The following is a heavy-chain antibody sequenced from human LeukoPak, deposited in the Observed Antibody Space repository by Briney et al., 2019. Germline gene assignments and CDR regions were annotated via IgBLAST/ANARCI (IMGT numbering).Heavy chain of an antibody. D-gene: IGHD2-15*01. CDR2: IYPGDSDT. J-gene: IGHJ5*02. CDR1: GYSFASYW. CDR3: ARAEVAAIVTDWFDP. Sequence: GESLKISCKGSGYSFASYWISWVRPMPGKGLEWMGIIYPGDSDTRYSPSFQGQVIISADKSISTAYLQWSSLKASDTAMYYCARAEVAAIVTDWFDPWGQGTLVTVSS. V-gene: IGHV5-51*01.